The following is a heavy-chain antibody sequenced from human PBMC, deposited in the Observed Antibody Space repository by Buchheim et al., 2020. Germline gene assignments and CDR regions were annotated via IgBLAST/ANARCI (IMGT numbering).Heavy chain of an antibody. V-gene: IGHV1-2*04. CDR3: ARGALMITFGGAYYFDY. CDR2: INPNSGGT. D-gene: IGHD3-16*01. CDR1: GYTFTGYY. J-gene: IGHJ4*02. Sequence: QVQLVQSGAEVKKPGASVKVSCKASGYTFTGYYMHWVRQAPGQGLEWMGWINPNSGGTNYAQKFQGWFTMTRDTSISTAYMELSRLRSDDTAVYYCARGALMITFGGAYYFDYWGQGTL.